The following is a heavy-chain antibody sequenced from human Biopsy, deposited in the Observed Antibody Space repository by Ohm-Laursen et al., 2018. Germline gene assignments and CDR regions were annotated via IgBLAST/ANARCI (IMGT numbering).Heavy chain of an antibody. Sequence: SDTLSLTCSVSGGSINSGGHFWGWVRQSPGKGLEWIGSIFYRGSTHYKPALKSRVNISVDTSKNQFSLKLNSVTAADTAVYYCARDYDTSGYYYVSWGQGTLVTVSS. D-gene: IGHD3-22*01. CDR3: ARDYDTSGYYYVS. CDR2: IFYRGST. J-gene: IGHJ5*02. CDR1: GGSINSGGHF. V-gene: IGHV4-39*01.